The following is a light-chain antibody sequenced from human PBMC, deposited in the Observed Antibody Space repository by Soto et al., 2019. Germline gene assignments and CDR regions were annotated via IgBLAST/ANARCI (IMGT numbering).Light chain of an antibody. J-gene: IGLJ2*01. CDR1: NIGSKS. CDR2: DDS. CDR3: QSYDSSLSGSLV. Sequence: SYELTQPPSVSVAPGQTARITCGGNNIGSKSVHWYQQKPGQAPVLVVYDDSDRPSGIPERFSGSKSGTSASLAITGLQAEDEADYYCQSYDSSLSGSLVFGGGTKVTVL. V-gene: IGLV3-21*02.